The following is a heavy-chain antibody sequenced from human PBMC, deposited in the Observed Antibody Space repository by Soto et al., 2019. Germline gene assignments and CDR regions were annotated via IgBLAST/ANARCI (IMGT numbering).Heavy chain of an antibody. CDR2: IGNDGSAT. Sequence: PGGSLRLSCVASGFTFNIYWMHWVRRAPGKGLEWVSRIGNDGSATTYADSVKGRFTISRDNAKNTLFLQMNTLRVDDTAVYYCARDNWNSYWGQGTLVTVSS. J-gene: IGHJ4*02. CDR1: GFTFNIYW. V-gene: IGHV3-74*01. CDR3: ARDNWNSY. D-gene: IGHD1-1*01.